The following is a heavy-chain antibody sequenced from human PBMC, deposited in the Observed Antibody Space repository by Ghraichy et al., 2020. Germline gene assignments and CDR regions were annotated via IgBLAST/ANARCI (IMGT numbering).Heavy chain of an antibody. CDR2: ISGSGGST. CDR1: GFTFSSYA. V-gene: IGHV3-23*01. CDR3: AKDRGQLVQEWYFDL. J-gene: IGHJ2*01. Sequence: LSLTCAASGFTFSSYAMSWVRQAPGKGLEWVSAISGSGGSTYYADSVKGRFTISRDNSKNTLYLQMNRLRAEDTAVYYCAKDRGQLVQEWYFDLWGRGTLVTVSS. D-gene: IGHD6-6*01.